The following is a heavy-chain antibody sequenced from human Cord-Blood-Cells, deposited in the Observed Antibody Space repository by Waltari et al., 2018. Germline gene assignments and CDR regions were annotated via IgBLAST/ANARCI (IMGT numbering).Heavy chain of an antibody. CDR1: GGSISSYY. CDR3: ARGTFLGDPYYFDY. CDR2: IYTSGST. V-gene: IGHV4-4*07. Sequence: QVQLQESGPGLVKPSETLSLTCTVSGGSISSYYWSWIRQPAGKGLEWIGHIYTSGSTNYNPSLKSRVTMSVDTSKNQFSLKLSSVTAADTAVYYCARGTFLGDPYYFDYWGQGTLVTVSS. J-gene: IGHJ4*02. D-gene: IGHD3-16*01.